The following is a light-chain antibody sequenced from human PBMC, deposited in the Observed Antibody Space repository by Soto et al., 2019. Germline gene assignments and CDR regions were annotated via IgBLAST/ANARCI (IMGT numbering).Light chain of an antibody. CDR1: QSIGSN. Sequence: EIVMTQSPATLSVSPGERATLSCRASQSIGSNLAWYQQKPGQAPRLVIYASSIRASDFPARFSGSGSGTDFTLTISDVQPEDFALYYCHQRQSWPRTFGQGTKVDIK. J-gene: IGKJ1*01. V-gene: IGKV3-15*01. CDR3: HQRQSWPRT. CDR2: ASS.